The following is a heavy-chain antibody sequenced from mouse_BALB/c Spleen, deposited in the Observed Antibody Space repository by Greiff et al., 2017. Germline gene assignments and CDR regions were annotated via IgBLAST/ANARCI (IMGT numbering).Heavy chain of an antibody. V-gene: IGHV14-4*02. CDR2: IDPENGDT. Sequence: VQLQQSGAELVRSGASVKLSCTASGFNIKDYYMHWVKQRPEQGLEWIGWIDPENGDTEYAPKFQGKATMTADTSSNTAYLQLSSLTSEDTAVYYCARFDGSSYPSAYWGQGTLVTVSA. CDR3: ARFDGSSYPSAY. J-gene: IGHJ3*01. CDR1: GFNIKDYY. D-gene: IGHD1-1*01.